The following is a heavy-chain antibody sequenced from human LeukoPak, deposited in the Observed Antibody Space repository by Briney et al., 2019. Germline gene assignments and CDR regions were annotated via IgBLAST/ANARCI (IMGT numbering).Heavy chain of an antibody. CDR3: ARHSSVYSYGHAPFDY. Sequence: PSETLSLTCTASGDSISSSSYYWGWIRQPPGKGLEWVGSLYFSGTTYYNPSLKSRVTMSADTSKKQFSLKLSSVTAADTAVFYCARHSSVYSYGHAPFDYWGQGTLVTVSS. D-gene: IGHD5-18*01. CDR2: LYFSGTT. V-gene: IGHV4-39*01. J-gene: IGHJ4*02. CDR1: GDSISSSSYY.